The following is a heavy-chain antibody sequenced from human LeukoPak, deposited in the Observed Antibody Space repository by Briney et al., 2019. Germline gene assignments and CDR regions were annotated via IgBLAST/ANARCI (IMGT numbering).Heavy chain of an antibody. D-gene: IGHD3-22*01. J-gene: IGHJ4*02. CDR3: ATYYYDSSGYYYPRDY. CDR1: GGTFSSYA. V-gene: IGHV1-69*13. CDR2: IIPIFVTA. Sequence: SVKVSCKASGGTFSSYAISWVRQAPGHGLEWMGGIIPIFVTANYAQKFQGRVKITADESTSTAYMELSSLRSEDTAVYYCATYYYDSSGYYYPRDYWGQGTLVTVSS.